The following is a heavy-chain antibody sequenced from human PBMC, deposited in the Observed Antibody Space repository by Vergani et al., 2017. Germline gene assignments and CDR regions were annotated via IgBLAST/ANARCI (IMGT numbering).Heavy chain of an antibody. Sequence: QVQLVQSGAEVKKPGASVKVSCKASGYTFTSYYMHWVRQAPGQGLEWMGIINPSGGSTSYAQKFQGRVTMTRDTSTSTVYMELSSLRSEDTAVYYCARVYSSSSPTGYYYYYYMDVWGKGTTVTVSS. D-gene: IGHD6-6*01. V-gene: IGHV1-46*01. CDR1: GYTFTSYY. CDR2: INPSGGST. J-gene: IGHJ6*03. CDR3: ARVYSSSSPTGYYYYYYMDV.